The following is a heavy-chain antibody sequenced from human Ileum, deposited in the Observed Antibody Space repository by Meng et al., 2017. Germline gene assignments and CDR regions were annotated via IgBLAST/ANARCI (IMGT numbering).Heavy chain of an antibody. V-gene: IGHV3-66*02. Sequence: VCLGDAGGSLLQPGGSFRLSCEASGFTVSSTFMSWVRQAPGKGLEWVSKMASYGSTHYADSVKGRFTISRDNSKNTVYLQMNSLRAEDTAVYYCAGGRFDYWGQGTLVTVSS. CDR1: GFTVSSTF. CDR2: MASYGST. CDR3: AGGRFDY. J-gene: IGHJ4*02.